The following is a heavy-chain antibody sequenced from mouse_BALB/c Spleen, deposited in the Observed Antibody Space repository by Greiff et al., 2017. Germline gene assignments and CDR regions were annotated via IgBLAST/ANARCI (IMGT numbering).Heavy chain of an antibody. V-gene: IGHV1-54*01. CDR3: ARGGDYDSFDY. CDR1: GYAFTNYL. CDR2: INPGSGGT. Sequence: QVQLKQSGAELVRPGTSVKVSCKASGYAFTNYLIEWVKQRPGQGLEWIGVINPGSGGTNYNEKFKGKATLTADKSSSTAYMQLSSLTSDDSAVYFCARGGDYDSFDYWGQGTTLTVSS. J-gene: IGHJ2*01. D-gene: IGHD2-4*01.